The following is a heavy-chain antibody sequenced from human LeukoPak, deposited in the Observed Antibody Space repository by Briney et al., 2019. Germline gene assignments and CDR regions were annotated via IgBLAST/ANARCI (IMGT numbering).Heavy chain of an antibody. Sequence: PGGSLRLSCAASGFTFDDYAMHWVRQAPGKGLEWVSGISWNSGSIGYADSVKGRFTISRDNAKNSLYLQMNSLRAEDTALYYCAKVGDRYDFWSGYTPTTFDYWGQGTLVTVSS. J-gene: IGHJ4*02. CDR2: ISWNSGSI. D-gene: IGHD3-3*01. V-gene: IGHV3-9*01. CDR3: AKVGDRYDFWSGYTPTTFDY. CDR1: GFTFDDYA.